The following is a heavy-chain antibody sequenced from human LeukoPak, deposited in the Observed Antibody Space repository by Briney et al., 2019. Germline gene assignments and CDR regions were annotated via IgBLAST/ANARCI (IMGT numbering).Heavy chain of an antibody. CDR3: ARERGDCSSTSCYPYYFDY. CDR2: IYTSGST. J-gene: IGHJ4*02. CDR1: GGSISSYY. V-gene: IGHV4-4*07. D-gene: IGHD2-2*01. Sequence: PSETLSLTCTVSGGSISSYYWSWIRQPAGKGLEWIGRIYTSGSTNYNPSLKSRVTMSVDTSKNQFSLKLSSVTAADTAVYYCARERGDCSSTSCYPYYFDYWGQGTLVTVSS.